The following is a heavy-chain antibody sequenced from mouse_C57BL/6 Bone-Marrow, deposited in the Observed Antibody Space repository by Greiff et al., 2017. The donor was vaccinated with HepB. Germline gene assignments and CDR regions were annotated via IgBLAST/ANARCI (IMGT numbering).Heavy chain of an antibody. V-gene: IGHV10-1*01. Sequence: EVQVVESGGGLVQPKGSLKLSCAASGFSFNTYAMNWVRQAPGKGLEWVARIRSKSNNYATYYADSVKDRFTISRDDSESMLYLQMNNLKTEDTAMYYCVRPYWDYAMDYWGQGTSVTVSS. CDR2: IRSKSNNYAT. CDR3: VRPYWDYAMDY. J-gene: IGHJ4*01. CDR1: GFSFNTYA. D-gene: IGHD4-1*01.